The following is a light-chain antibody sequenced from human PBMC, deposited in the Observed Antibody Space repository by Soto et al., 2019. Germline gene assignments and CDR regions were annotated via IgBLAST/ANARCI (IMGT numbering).Light chain of an antibody. CDR1: QSISDS. CDR3: QHYNSYAIT. J-gene: IGKJ5*01. CDR2: KAS. Sequence: DIQMTQSPSTLSASVVDRVTITCLASQSISDSLAWYQQKPGKAPKLLIYKASSLESGVPLRFSGSGSGTEFTLTISSLQPDDFATYYCQHYNSYAITFGQGTRLEIK. V-gene: IGKV1-5*03.